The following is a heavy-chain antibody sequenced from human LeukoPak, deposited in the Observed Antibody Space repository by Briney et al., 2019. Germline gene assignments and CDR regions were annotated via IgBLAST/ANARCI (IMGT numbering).Heavy chain of an antibody. CDR1: GFTFSSYW. J-gene: IGHJ4*02. CDR3: ARVGRNFYYFDY. Sequence: GGSLRLSCAASGFTFSSYWMSWVRQAPGKGLEWVANIKQLGGEKYSLDSVKGRFTISRDNAKNSVFLQMNSLTAEDTAVYYRARVGRNFYYFDYWGQGALVTVSS. CDR2: IKQLGGEK. D-gene: IGHD2/OR15-2a*01. V-gene: IGHV3-7*01.